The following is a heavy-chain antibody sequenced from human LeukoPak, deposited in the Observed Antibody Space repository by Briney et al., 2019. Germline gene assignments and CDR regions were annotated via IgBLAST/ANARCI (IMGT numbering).Heavy chain of an antibody. CDR1: GYTFTGYY. V-gene: IGHV1-2*02. CDR3: ARAYSSTSPFDY. D-gene: IGHD6-6*01. J-gene: IGHJ4*02. CDR2: INPNSGGT. Sequence: VSVKVSCKASGYTFTGYYMHWVRQAPGQGLEWMGWINPNSGGTNYAQKFQGRVTMTRDTSISTAYMELSRLRSDDTAVYYCARAYSSTSPFDYWGQGTLVTVSS.